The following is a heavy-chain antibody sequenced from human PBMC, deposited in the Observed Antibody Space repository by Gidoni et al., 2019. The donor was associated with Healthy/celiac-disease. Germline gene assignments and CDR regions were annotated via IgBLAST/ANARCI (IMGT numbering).Heavy chain of an antibody. CDR1: GGSISSSSYY. V-gene: IGHV4-39*01. CDR3: ASRSYDLGSNYYGMDV. Sequence: QLQLQESGPGLVKPSETLSLTCTVSGGSISSSSYYWGWIRQPPGKGLEWIGSIYYSGSTYYNPSLKSRVTISVDTSKNQFSLKLSSVTAADTAVYYCASRSYDLGSNYYGMDVWGQGTTVTVSS. J-gene: IGHJ6*02. CDR2: IYYSGST. D-gene: IGHD3-3*01.